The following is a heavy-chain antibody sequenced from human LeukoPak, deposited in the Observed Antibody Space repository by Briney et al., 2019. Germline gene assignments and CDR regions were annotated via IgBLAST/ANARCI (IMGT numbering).Heavy chain of an antibody. D-gene: IGHD4-23*01. CDR2: TWYDGSNK. Sequence: GKSLRLSCAASGFNFSSYGMHWVRQAPGKGLEWVAVTWYDGSNKYYADSVRGRLTMSRDNSKKTLYLQMNSLRVEDTAVYYCARARNAVVTAIDYWGQGTLVTVSS. J-gene: IGHJ4*01. CDR3: ARARNAVVTAIDY. CDR1: GFNFSSYG. V-gene: IGHV3-33*01.